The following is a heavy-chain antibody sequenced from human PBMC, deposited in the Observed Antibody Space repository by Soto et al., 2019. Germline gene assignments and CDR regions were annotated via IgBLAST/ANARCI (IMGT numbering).Heavy chain of an antibody. Sequence: SETLSLTCTVSGGSISSYYWSWIRQPPGKGLEWIGYIYYSGSTNYNPSLKSRVTISVDTSKNQFSLKLSSVTAADTAVYYCAREGEEQNFDYWGQGTLVTVSS. CDR3: AREGEEQNFDY. D-gene: IGHD1-26*01. J-gene: IGHJ4*02. CDR2: IYYSGST. CDR1: GGSISSYY. V-gene: IGHV4-59*01.